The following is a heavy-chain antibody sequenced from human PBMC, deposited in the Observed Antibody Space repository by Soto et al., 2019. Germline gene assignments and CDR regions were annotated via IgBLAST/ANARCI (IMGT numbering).Heavy chain of an antibody. CDR1: GFTFSLFA. CDR2: ISYDGSNV. Sequence: QEQLVESGGGVVQPGRSLRLTCAGSGFTFSLFAMHWVRQAPGKGLEWVTVISYDGSNVYYADSVIVRFTISRDNSKNAVYLQMNNLRAEDTAVYYCAAHLYCGNDCYQAAFDTWGHGTLVTVSS. V-gene: IGHV3-30-3*01. D-gene: IGHD2-21*02. J-gene: IGHJ3*02. CDR3: AAHLYCGNDCYQAAFDT.